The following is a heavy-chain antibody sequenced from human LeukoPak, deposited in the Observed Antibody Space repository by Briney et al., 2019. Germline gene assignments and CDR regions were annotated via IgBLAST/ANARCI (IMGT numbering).Heavy chain of an antibody. V-gene: IGHV3-15*01. CDR2: IKSKTDGGTT. J-gene: IGHJ5*02. CDR3: ARAFIDP. Sequence: GGSLRLSCAASGFTFSNAWMSWVRQAPGKGLEWVGRIKSKTDGGTTDYAAPVKGRFTISRDNSKNTVYLQMNSLRAEDTAVYYCARAFIDPWGQGTLVTVSS. CDR1: GFTFSNAW.